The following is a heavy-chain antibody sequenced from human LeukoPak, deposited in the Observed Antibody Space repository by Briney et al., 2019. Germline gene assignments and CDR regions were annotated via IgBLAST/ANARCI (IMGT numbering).Heavy chain of an antibody. J-gene: IGHJ6*02. Sequence: ASVKVSCKASGYTFTSYGNSWVRQAPGQGLEWMGWISAYNGNTNYAQKLQGRVTMTTDTSTSTAYMELRGLRSDDTAVYYCARELAALYYYGMDVWGQGTTVTVSS. CDR3: ARELAALYYYGMDV. CDR1: GYTFTSYG. D-gene: IGHD6-25*01. V-gene: IGHV1-18*01. CDR2: ISAYNGNT.